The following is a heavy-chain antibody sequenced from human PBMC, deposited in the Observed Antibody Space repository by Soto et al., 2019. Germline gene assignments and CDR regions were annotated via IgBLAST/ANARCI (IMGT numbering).Heavy chain of an antibody. CDR3: ARDGRINYGMDV. CDR1: GGTFSSYA. Sequence: GASVEVSCKASGGTFSSYAISWVRQAPGQGLEWMGGIIPIFGTANYAQKFQGRVTITADESTSTAYMELSSLRSEDTAVYYCARDGRINYGMDVWGQGTTVTVSS. J-gene: IGHJ6*02. D-gene: IGHD3-16*01. CDR2: IIPIFGTA. V-gene: IGHV1-69*13.